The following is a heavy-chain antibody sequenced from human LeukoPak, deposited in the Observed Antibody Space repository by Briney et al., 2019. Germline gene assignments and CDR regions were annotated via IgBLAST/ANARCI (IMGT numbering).Heavy chain of an antibody. D-gene: IGHD1-26*01. CDR2: ISSSSSTI. V-gene: IGHV3-48*01. CDR1: GFTFSSYS. CDR3: ARGGGSYRPYDAFDI. Sequence: GGSLRLSCAASGFTFSSYSMNWVRQAPGKGLEWVSYISSSSSTIYYADSVKGRFTISRDNAKNSLYLQMNSLRAEDTAVYYCARGGGSYRPYDAFDIWGQGTMVTVSS. J-gene: IGHJ3*02.